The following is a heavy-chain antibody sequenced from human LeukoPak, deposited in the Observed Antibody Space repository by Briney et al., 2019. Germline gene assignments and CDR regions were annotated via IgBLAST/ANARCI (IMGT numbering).Heavy chain of an antibody. J-gene: IGHJ4*02. V-gene: IGHV5-51*01. CDR1: GYSLTNNW. CDR3: ARFGLTSSLDY. Sequence: GESLKISCQVSGYSLTNNWIGWVRQVPGKGLEWMGLIYPGDSDTRYSPSFQGQVTFSVDKSISTAYLQWSSLKASDTAMYYCARFGLTSSLDYWDQGTLVTVSS. D-gene: IGHD6-13*01. CDR2: IYPGDSDT.